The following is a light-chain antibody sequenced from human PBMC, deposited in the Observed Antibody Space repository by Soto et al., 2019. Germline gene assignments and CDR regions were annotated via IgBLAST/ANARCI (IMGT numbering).Light chain of an antibody. CDR1: SSDVGSYNL. Sequence: QSALTQPASVSGSPGQSITISCTGTSSDVGSYNLVSWYQHHPGRAPKLMIHEVTKRPSGVSNRFSGSKSGDTASLTISGLQAEDEADYYCCSYADSNTLIFGGGTKLTVL. J-gene: IGLJ2*01. V-gene: IGLV2-23*02. CDR2: EVT. CDR3: CSYADSNTLI.